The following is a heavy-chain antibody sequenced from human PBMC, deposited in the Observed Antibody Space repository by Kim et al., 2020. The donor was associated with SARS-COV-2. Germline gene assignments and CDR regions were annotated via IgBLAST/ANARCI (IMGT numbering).Heavy chain of an antibody. V-gene: IGHV3-7*01. D-gene: IGHD1-26*01. J-gene: IGHJ4*02. Sequence: YVDSVKGRFTISRDNAKNSLYLQMNSLRAEDTAVYYCARDSLYSGSYYGYWGQGTLVTVSS. CDR3: ARDSLYSGSYYGY.